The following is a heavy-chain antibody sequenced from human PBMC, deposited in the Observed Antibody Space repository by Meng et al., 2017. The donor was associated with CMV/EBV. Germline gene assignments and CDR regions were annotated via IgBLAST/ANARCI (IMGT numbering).Heavy chain of an antibody. CDR1: YTVTSYG. CDR3: ARVTTGTTNYYYGMDV. Sequence: YTVTSYGISWVRQAPGQGLEWMGWISAYNGNTNYAQKLQGRVTMTTDTSTSTAYMELRSLRSDDTAVYYCARVTTGTTNYYYGMDVWGQGTTVTVSS. V-gene: IGHV1-18*01. CDR2: ISAYNGNT. D-gene: IGHD1-1*01. J-gene: IGHJ6*02.